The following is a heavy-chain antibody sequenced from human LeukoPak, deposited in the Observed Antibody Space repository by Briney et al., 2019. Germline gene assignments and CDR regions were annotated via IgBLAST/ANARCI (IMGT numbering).Heavy chain of an antibody. D-gene: IGHD1-20*01. Sequence: PGGSLRLSCAASGFSFSSYEMNWVRQAPGKGLEWVSGISGSGGSTYYADSVKGRFTISRDNSKNTLYLQMNSLRAEDTAVYYCAKDRYNWNPNSFDPWGQGTLVTVSS. CDR1: GFSFSSYE. CDR3: AKDRYNWNPNSFDP. V-gene: IGHV3-23*01. J-gene: IGHJ5*02. CDR2: ISGSGGST.